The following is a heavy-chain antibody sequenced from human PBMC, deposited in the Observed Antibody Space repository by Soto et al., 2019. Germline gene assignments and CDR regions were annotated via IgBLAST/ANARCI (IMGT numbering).Heavy chain of an antibody. Sequence: EVQLVESGGGLVKPEGSLRLSCAASGFTLSSFTMNWVRQTPEKGLEWILSINSGSSFIYYADSVRGRFTISRDDAKNSLYLQMNSLSAGDTALYYCARETESYSWNDGLMDVWGQGTTVIVSS. D-gene: IGHD1-1*01. J-gene: IGHJ6*02. CDR1: GFTLSSFT. CDR2: INSGSSFI. CDR3: ARETESYSWNDGLMDV. V-gene: IGHV3-21*01.